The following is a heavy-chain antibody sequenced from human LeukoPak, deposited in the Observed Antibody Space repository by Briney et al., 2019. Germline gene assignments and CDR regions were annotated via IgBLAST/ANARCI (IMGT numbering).Heavy chain of an antibody. V-gene: IGHV3-53*01. D-gene: IGHD5-18*01. J-gene: IGHJ4*02. CDR2: IYSGGST. CDR1: GFTVSSNY. CDR3: ARDSVDTATGYDY. Sequence: PGGSLRLSCAASGFTVSSNYMSWVRQAPGKGLEWVSVIYSGGSTYYAGSVKGRFTISRDNSKNTLYLQMNSLRAEDTAVYYCARDSVDTATGYDYWGQGTLVTVSS.